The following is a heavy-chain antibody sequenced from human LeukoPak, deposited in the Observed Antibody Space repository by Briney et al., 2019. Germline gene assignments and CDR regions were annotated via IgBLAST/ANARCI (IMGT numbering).Heavy chain of an antibody. D-gene: IGHD7-27*01. CDR1: GFTFGDYA. J-gene: IGHJ6*03. CDR3: WGNYYYYMDV. V-gene: IGHV3-49*04. Sequence: GGSLRLSCTASGFTFGDYAMSWVRQAPGKGLEWVGFIRSKAYGGTTEYAASVKGRFTISRDDSKSIAYWQMYSPRTEDTAVYYCWGNYYYYMDVWGKGTTVTVSS. CDR2: IRSKAYGGTT.